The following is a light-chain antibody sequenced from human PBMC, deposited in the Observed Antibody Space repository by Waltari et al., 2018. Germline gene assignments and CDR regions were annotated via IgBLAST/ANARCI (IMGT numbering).Light chain of an antibody. CDR2: EVT. CDR3: CSYAGDALWV. J-gene: IGLJ3*02. V-gene: IGLV2-23*02. Sequence: QSALTQPASVSASPGQSITISCTGTSSDIGTYNFVSWYQHHPGKVPNVLIYEVTNRPSGVSNRLSGSKSGYAASLTISGLQAEDEADYYCCSYAGDALWVFGGGTKLTVL. CDR1: SSDIGTYNF.